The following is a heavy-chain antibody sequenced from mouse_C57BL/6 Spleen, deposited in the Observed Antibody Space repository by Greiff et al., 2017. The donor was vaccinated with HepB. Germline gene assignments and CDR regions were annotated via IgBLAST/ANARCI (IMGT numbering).Heavy chain of an antibody. CDR2: ISYDGSN. J-gene: IGHJ4*01. CDR1: GYSITSGYY. D-gene: IGHD2-4*01. CDR3: ARAIYDYDGDYYAMDY. V-gene: IGHV3-6*01. Sequence: ESGPGLVKPSQSLSLTCSVTGYSITSGYYWNWIRQFPGNKLEWMGYISYDGSNNYNPSLKNRISITRDTSKNQFFLKLNSVTTEDTATYYCARAIYDYDGDYYAMDYWGQGTSVTVSS.